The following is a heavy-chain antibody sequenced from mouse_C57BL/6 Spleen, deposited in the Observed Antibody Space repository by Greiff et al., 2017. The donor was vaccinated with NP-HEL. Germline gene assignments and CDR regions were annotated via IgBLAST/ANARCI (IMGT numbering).Heavy chain of an antibody. CDR2: INPSNGGT. CDR1: GYTFTSYW. Sequence: VQLQQPGTELVKPGASVKLSCKASGYTFTSYWMHWVKQRPGQGLEWIGNINPSNGGTNYNEKFKSKATLTVDKSSSTAYVQLSSLTSEDSAVYYCARGGIYYDYEDWFAYWGQGTLVTVSA. D-gene: IGHD2-4*01. CDR3: ARGGIYYDYEDWFAY. V-gene: IGHV1-53*01. J-gene: IGHJ3*01.